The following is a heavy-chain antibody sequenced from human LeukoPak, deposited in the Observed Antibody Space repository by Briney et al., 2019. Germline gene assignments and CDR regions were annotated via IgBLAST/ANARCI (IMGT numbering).Heavy chain of an antibody. CDR3: AKDKWARGSYFDY. J-gene: IGHJ4*02. V-gene: IGHV3-30*18. D-gene: IGHD1-26*01. CDR2: ISYDGSNK. Sequence: PGRSLRLSCAASGFTFSSYGMHWVRQAPGKGLEWVAVISYDGSNKYYADSVKGRFTISRDNSKNTLYLQMNSLRAEDTAVYYYAKDKWARGSYFDYWGQGTLVTVSS. CDR1: GFTFSSYG.